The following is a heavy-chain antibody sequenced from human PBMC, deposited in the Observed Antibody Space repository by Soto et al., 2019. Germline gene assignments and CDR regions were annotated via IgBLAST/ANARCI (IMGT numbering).Heavy chain of an antibody. D-gene: IGHD5-12*01. CDR2: ISYDGSNK. V-gene: IGHV3-30*18. Sequence: QVQLVESGGGVVQPGRSLRLSCAASGFTFSSYGMHWVRQAPGKGLEWVAVISYDGSNKYYADSVKGRFTISRDNSKNTLYLQMNSLRGEDTAVYYCAKDRDPRRWLQPCDYWGQGTLVTVSS. CDR3: AKDRDPRRWLQPCDY. CDR1: GFTFSSYG. J-gene: IGHJ4*02.